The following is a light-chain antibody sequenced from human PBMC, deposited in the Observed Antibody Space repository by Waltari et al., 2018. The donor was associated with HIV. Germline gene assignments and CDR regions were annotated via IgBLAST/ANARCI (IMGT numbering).Light chain of an antibody. V-gene: IGLV3-1*01. CDR2: QDS. J-gene: IGLJ2*01. CDR1: TLADNY. CDR3: QAWDSSTVV. Sequence: SYELTQPPSVSVSPGQTASLTCSGATLADNYSCWYQQKPGQSPVLVIYQDSKRPSGIPERFSGSNSGNTATLTISGTQAMDEADYYCQAWDSSTVVFGGGTKLTVL.